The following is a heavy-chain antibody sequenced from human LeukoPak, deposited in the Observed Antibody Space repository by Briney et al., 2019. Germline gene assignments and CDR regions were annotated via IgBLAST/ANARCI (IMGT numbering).Heavy chain of an antibody. Sequence: GGSLRLSCGASGYTFSDYTMNWVRQAPGKGPEWISYISSGGGVMHYADSVKGRFTISRDNVENSLYLQMNSLGVEDTAVYYCTRDLEYWGQGVLVTVSS. CDR2: ISSGGGVM. V-gene: IGHV3-48*01. CDR1: GYTFSDYT. J-gene: IGHJ4*02. CDR3: TRDLEY.